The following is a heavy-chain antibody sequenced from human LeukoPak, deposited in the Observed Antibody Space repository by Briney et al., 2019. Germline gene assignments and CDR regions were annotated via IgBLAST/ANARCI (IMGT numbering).Heavy chain of an antibody. CDR2: ISWNSGSI. J-gene: IGHJ3*02. Sequence: PGRSLRLSCAASGFTFDDYAMHWVRQAPGKGLEWVSGISWNSGSIGYADSVKGRFTISRDNAKNSLYLQMNSLRAEDTALYYCAKGSPGDYGDAFDIWGQGTMVTVSS. CDR3: AKGSPGDYGDAFDI. D-gene: IGHD4-17*01. V-gene: IGHV3-9*01. CDR1: GFTFDDYA.